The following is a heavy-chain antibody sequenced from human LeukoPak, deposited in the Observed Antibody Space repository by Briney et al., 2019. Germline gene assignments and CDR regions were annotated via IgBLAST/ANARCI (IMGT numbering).Heavy chain of an antibody. V-gene: IGHV3-21*01. Sequence: GGSLRLSCAASGFTFSSYSMNWVRQAPGKGLEWVSSISSSSSYIYCADSVKGRFTISRDNAKNSLYLQMNSLRAEDTAVYYCAREHAFGELIDYWGQGTLVTVSS. CDR1: GFTFSSYS. CDR2: ISSSSSYI. D-gene: IGHD3-10*01. CDR3: AREHAFGELIDY. J-gene: IGHJ4*02.